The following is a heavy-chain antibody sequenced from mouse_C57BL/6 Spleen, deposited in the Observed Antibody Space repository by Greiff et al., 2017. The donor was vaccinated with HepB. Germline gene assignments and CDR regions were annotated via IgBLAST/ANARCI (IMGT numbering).Heavy chain of an antibody. Sequence: EVHLVESGGGLVKPGGSLKLSCAASGFTFSDYGMHWVRQAPEKGLEWVAYISSGSSTIYYADTVKGRFTISRDNAKNTLFLQMTSLRSEDTAMYYCARGGTYYGSRRFAYWGQGTLVTVSA. D-gene: IGHD1-1*01. V-gene: IGHV5-17*01. CDR1: GFTFSDYG. CDR2: ISSGSSTI. CDR3: ARGGTYYGSRRFAY. J-gene: IGHJ3*01.